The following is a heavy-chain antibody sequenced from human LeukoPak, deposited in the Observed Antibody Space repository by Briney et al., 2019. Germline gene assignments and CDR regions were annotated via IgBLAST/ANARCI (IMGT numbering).Heavy chain of an antibody. V-gene: IGHV4-30-4*08. CDR2: IYYSGST. CDR1: GGSISSGDYY. CDR3: ARHQGQWLVPPYWYFDL. D-gene: IGHD6-19*01. J-gene: IGHJ2*01. Sequence: PSETLSLTCTVSGGSISSGDYYWSWIRQPPGKGLEWIGYIYYSGSTYYNPSLKSRVTISVDTSKNQFSLKLSSVTAADTAVYYCARHQGQWLVPPYWYFDLWGRGTLVTVSS.